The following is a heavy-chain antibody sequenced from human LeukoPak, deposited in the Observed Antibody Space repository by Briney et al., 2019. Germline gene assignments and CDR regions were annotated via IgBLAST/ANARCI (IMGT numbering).Heavy chain of an antibody. CDR2: IIPVFGTT. Sequence: SVKVSCKASGGTFSSYAVSWVRLTPGQGLEWLGGIIPVFGTTTYAQKFQAKVTMTADKSTNTAYLETSSLTSDDTAVYYCARCSPGDSSNFYAVLQYWGQGTQVTVST. CDR1: GGTFSSYA. CDR3: ARCSPGDSSNFYAVLQY. V-gene: IGHV1-69*06. D-gene: IGHD3-22*01. J-gene: IGHJ4*02.